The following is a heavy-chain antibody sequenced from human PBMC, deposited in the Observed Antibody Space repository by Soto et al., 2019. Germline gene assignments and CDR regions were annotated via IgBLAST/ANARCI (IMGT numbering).Heavy chain of an antibody. Sequence: ASVKVSCKASGYTFTSYAISWVRQAPGQGLEWMGGIIPIFGTANYAQKFQGRVTITADESTSTAYMELSSLRSEDTAVYYCARYCSSTSCYPPWLPDYYYGMDVWGQGTTVTVSS. CDR2: IIPIFGTA. CDR3: ARYCSSTSCYPPWLPDYYYGMDV. J-gene: IGHJ6*02. D-gene: IGHD2-2*01. CDR1: GYTFTSYA. V-gene: IGHV1-69*13.